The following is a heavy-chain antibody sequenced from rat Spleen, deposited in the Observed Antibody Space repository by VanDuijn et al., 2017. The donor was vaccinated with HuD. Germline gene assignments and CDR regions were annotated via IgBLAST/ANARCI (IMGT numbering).Heavy chain of an antibody. D-gene: IGHD1-1*01. CDR3: ARSEGAHYYLPFAD. V-gene: IGHV3-3*01. CDR2: INSAGNT. CDR1: GHSITSSYR. J-gene: IGHJ3*01. Sequence: EVQLQESGPGPVKVSESLSLTSSVTGHSITSSYRWNWIRKFPGNKLEWMGYINSAGNTNYNPSLKSRISITRDTSKNQFFLQVNSLSTEDTATYYCARSEGAHYYLPFADWGQGSLVTVSS.